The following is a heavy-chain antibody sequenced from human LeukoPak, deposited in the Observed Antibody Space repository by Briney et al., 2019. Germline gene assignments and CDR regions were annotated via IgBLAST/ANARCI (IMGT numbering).Heavy chain of an antibody. Sequence: GASVKVSCKASGYTFTGYYMHWVRQAPGQGLEWMGRINPNSGGTNYAQKFQGRVTMTRDTSISTAYMELSRLRSDDTAVYYCARDLSYYDFWSGYLRDYWGQGTLVTVSS. D-gene: IGHD3-3*01. J-gene: IGHJ4*02. CDR1: GYTFTGYY. CDR2: INPNSGGT. CDR3: ARDLSYYDFWSGYLRDY. V-gene: IGHV1-2*06.